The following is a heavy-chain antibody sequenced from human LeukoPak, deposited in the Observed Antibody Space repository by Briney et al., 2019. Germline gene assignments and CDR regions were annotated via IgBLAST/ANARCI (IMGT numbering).Heavy chain of an antibody. V-gene: IGHV3-30-3*01. D-gene: IGHD6-19*01. CDR1: GFTFSSYA. CDR2: ISYDGSNK. Sequence: PGGSLRLSCAASGFTFSSYAMHWVRQAPGKGLEWVAVISYDGSNKYYADSVKGRFTISRDNSKSTLYLQMNSLRAEDTAVYYCARDRGGPRVAVAGTLDHWGQGTLVTVSS. J-gene: IGHJ4*02. CDR3: ARDRGGPRVAVAGTLDH.